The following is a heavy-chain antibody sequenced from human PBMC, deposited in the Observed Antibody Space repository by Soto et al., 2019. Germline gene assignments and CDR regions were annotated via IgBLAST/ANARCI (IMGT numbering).Heavy chain of an antibody. Sequence: SETLSLTCTVSGGSVSSGSYYWSWIRQPPGKGLEWIGYIYYSGSTNYNPSLKSRVTISVDTSKNQFSLKLSSVTAADTAVYYCARDRYSSSSGYYYYGMDVWGQGTTVTVSS. J-gene: IGHJ6*02. CDR1: GGSVSSGSYY. CDR3: ARDRYSSSSGYYYYGMDV. V-gene: IGHV4-61*01. CDR2: IYYSGST. D-gene: IGHD6-6*01.